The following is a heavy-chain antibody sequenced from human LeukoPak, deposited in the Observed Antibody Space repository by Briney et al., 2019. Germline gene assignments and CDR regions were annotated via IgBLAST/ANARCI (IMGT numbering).Heavy chain of an antibody. CDR1: GGSISSSNYY. J-gene: IGHJ4*02. Sequence: PSETLSLTCTVSGGSISSSNYYWGWIRQPPGKGLEWLGNIYYGGSTYYNPSLKSRVTISVDTSKNQFSLKLSSVTAADTAVYYCARGGYCSGGSCYYFDYWGQGTLVTVSS. CDR3: ARGGYCSGGSCYYFDY. D-gene: IGHD2-15*01. CDR2: IYYGGST. V-gene: IGHV4-39*07.